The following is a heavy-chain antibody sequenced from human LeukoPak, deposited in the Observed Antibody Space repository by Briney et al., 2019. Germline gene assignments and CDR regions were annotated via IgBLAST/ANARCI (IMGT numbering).Heavy chain of an antibody. V-gene: IGHV1-8*01. CDR2: MNPNSGNT. CDR1: GYTFTSYD. J-gene: IGHJ4*02. Sequence: ASVKVSCKASGYTFTSYDINWVRQATGQGLEWTGWMNPNSGNTGYAQKFQGRVTMTRNTSISTAYMELSSLRSEDTAVYYCARPRRYCSGGSCYYFDYWGQGTLVTVSS. D-gene: IGHD2-15*01. CDR3: ARPRRYCSGGSCYYFDY.